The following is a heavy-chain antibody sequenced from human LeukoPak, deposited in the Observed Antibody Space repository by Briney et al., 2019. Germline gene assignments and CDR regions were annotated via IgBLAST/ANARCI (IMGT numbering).Heavy chain of an antibody. CDR3: ARAARQGFTMIVVPFFYFDL. J-gene: IGHJ2*01. Sequence: SETLSLTCTVSGGSISSSASDWGWIRQHPKRGLEWVGYINHSGSTYYNPSLGSRVTMSVDTSKNQFSLKLSSVTAADSAVYYCARAARQGFTMIVVPFFYFDLWGRGTLVTVSS. V-gene: IGHV4-31*03. D-gene: IGHD3-22*01. CDR1: GGSISSSASD. CDR2: INHSGST.